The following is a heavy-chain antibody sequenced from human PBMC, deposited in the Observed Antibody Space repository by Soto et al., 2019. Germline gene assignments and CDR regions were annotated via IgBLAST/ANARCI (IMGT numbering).Heavy chain of an antibody. CDR3: ARGKGMEENYYYYGLDI. Sequence: VASVKVSCKASGYTFSTYSMHWVLEAPGQSLEWMGWINGGTGQTRYSQRFQDRVTITRDTPASTANMELTSLTSEDTAVYYCARGKGMEENYYYYGLDIWGQGTTVTVSS. J-gene: IGHJ6*02. CDR2: INGGTGQT. CDR1: GYTFSTYS. V-gene: IGHV1-3*01. D-gene: IGHD1-1*01.